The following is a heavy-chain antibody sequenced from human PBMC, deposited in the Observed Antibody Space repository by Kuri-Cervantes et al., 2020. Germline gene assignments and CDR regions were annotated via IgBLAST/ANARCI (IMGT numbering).Heavy chain of an antibody. V-gene: IGHV1-2*02. Sequence: ASVKVSCKASGYTFTGYYMHWVRQAPGQGLEWMGWINPNSGGTNYAQKFQGRVTMTRDTSISTAYMELSRLRSDDTAVYYCARDAVAAAGSAFDIWGQGTMVTVSS. CDR3: ARDAVAAAGSAFDI. CDR1: GYTFTGYY. D-gene: IGHD6-13*01. J-gene: IGHJ3*02. CDR2: INPNSGGT.